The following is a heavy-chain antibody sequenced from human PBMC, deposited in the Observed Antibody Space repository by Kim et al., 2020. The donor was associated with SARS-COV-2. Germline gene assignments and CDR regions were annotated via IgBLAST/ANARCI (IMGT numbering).Heavy chain of an antibody. CDR2: IYYSGST. CDR3: ARELYYDSSGLYNWFDP. Sequence: SETLSLTCTVSGGSISSGGYYWSWIRQHPGKGLEWIGYIYYSGSTYYNPSLKSRVTISVDTSKNQFSLKLSSVTAADTAVYYCARELYYDSSGLYNWFDPWGQGTLVTVSS. CDR1: GGSISSGGYY. V-gene: IGHV4-31*03. J-gene: IGHJ5*02. D-gene: IGHD3-22*01.